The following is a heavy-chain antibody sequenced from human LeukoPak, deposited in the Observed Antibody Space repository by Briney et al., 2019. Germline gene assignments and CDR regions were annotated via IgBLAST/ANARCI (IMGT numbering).Heavy chain of an antibody. CDR2: IDPNSGGT. D-gene: IGHD3-9*01. J-gene: IGHJ5*02. CDR1: GYTFTCYY. CDR3: ARLRDILTGYNWFDP. Sequence: ASVKVSCKASGYTFTCYYMHWVRQAPGQGLEWMGWIDPNSGGTNYAQKFQGRVTMTRDTSISTAYMELSRLRSDDTAVYYCARLRDILTGYNWFDPWGQGTLVTVSS. V-gene: IGHV1-2*02.